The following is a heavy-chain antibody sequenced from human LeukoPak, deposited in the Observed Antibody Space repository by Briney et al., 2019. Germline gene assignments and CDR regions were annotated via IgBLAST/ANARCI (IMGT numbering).Heavy chain of an antibody. CDR2: IYYSGNT. Sequence: KPSETLSLTCTVSGGSISSSSYYWGWIRQPPGKGLEWIGSIYYSGNTYYNPSLKSRVTISVDTSKNQFSLKLSSVTAADTAVYYCATCIAAAGRGGFDPWGQGTLVTVSS. J-gene: IGHJ5*02. CDR3: ATCIAAAGRGGFDP. D-gene: IGHD6-13*01. CDR1: GGSISSSSYY. V-gene: IGHV4-39*01.